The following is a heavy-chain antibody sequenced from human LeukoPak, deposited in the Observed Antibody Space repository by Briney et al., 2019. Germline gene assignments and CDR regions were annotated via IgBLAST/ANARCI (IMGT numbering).Heavy chain of an antibody. CDR2: MNPNSGNT. D-gene: IGHD3-10*01. Sequence: ASVKVSCKASGYTFTSYDINWVRQATGQGLEWMGWMNPNSGNTGYVQKFQGRVTMTRNTSISTAYMELSSLRSEDTAVYYCARVVFTMVRGGGFDPWGQGTLVTVSS. J-gene: IGHJ5*02. V-gene: IGHV1-8*01. CDR3: ARVVFTMVRGGGFDP. CDR1: GYTFTSYD.